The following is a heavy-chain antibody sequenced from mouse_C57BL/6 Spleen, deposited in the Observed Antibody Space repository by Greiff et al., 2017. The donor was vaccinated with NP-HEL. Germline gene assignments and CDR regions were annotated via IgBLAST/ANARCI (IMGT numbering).Heavy chain of an antibody. V-gene: IGHV1-22*01. CDR3: ASWIYYDYVDY. Sequence: EVQLQQSGPELVKPGASVKMSCKASGYTFTDYNMHWVKQSHGKSLEWIGYINPNNGGTSYNQKFKGKATLTVNKSSSTAYMELRSLTSEDSAVYYGASWIYYDYVDYWGQGTTLTVSS. D-gene: IGHD2-4*01. J-gene: IGHJ2*01. CDR2: INPNNGGT. CDR1: GYTFTDYN.